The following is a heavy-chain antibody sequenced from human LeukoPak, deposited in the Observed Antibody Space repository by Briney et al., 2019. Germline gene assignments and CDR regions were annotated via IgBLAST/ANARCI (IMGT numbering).Heavy chain of an antibody. CDR1: GFTFSDYY. V-gene: IGHV3-11*06. D-gene: IGHD6-19*01. CDR2: ISSTGIYT. Sequence: GGSLRLFCAASGFTFSDYYMSWISQAPGKGLEWISYISSTGIYTNYADSVKGRFTISRDNAKNSLYLQMNSLRAEDTAVYYCALDDGRYTSGWYFDYWGQGTLVTVSS. CDR3: ALDDGRYTSGWYFDY. J-gene: IGHJ4*02.